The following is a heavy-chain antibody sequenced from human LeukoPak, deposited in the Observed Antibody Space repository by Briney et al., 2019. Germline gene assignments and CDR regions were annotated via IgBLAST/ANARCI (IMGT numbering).Heavy chain of an antibody. V-gene: IGHV3-33*01. J-gene: IGHJ4*02. CDR2: TRNDGSNK. CDR3: ARQTWDY. CDR1: GFTFSIYG. Sequence: PGRSLGLSCAASGFTFSIYGIHWVRQAPGKGLEWVAVTRNDGSNKYYADSVKGRFTMSRDNSKNTVYLQMNSLRAEDTAVYYCARQTWDYWGQGTLVTVSS.